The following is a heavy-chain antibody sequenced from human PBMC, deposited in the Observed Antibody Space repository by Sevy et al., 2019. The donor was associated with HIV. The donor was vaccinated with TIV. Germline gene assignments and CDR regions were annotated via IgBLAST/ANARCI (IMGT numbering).Heavy chain of an antibody. J-gene: IGHJ4*02. CDR2: IYYTGSA. D-gene: IGHD3-3*01. CDR1: GGSISSYF. Sequence: SETLSLTCSVSGGSISSYFWTWIRQPPGKGLEWIGHIYYTGSANYNPSLKSRVTISIDKSKSQFSLNLSSVTGADTAVYYCARDDASNPRVLDYWGQGALVTVSS. CDR3: ARDDASNPRVLDY. V-gene: IGHV4-59*01.